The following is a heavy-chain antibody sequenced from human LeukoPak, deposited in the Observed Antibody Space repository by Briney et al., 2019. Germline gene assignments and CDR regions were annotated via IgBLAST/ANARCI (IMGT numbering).Heavy chain of an antibody. J-gene: IGHJ4*02. CDR2: ISHDGSKK. V-gene: IGHV3-30*18. CDR1: GFTFSSYG. Sequence: GGSLRLSCAASGFTFSSYGIHWVRQAPGKGLEWVALISHDGSKKYYADSVKGRFTISRDNSKNTLYLQMNSLRAEDTAVYYCAEDRGPWATVVAFDYWGQGTLVTVSS. D-gene: IGHD4-23*01. CDR3: AEDRGPWATVVAFDY.